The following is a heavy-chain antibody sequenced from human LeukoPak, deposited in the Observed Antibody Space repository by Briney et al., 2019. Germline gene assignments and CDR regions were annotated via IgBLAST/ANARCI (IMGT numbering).Heavy chain of an antibody. D-gene: IGHD3-3*01. CDR1: GFSLTTSGVA. J-gene: IGHJ4*02. CDR2: IYWDDDK. CDR3: ARSADYDFWSGYYPFDY. V-gene: IGHV2-5*02. Sequence: SGPTLVKPTETLTLTCTFSGFSLTTSGVAVGWIRQPPGKALEWLALIYWDDDKRYSPSLKSRLTVTKDTSKNQVVLTMTNMDPVDTATYYCARSADYDFWSGYYPFDYWGQGTLVTVSS.